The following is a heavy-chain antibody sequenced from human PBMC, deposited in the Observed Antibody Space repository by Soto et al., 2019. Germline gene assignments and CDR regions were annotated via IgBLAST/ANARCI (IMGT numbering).Heavy chain of an antibody. Sequence: GGSLRLSCAASGFTFSSYAMHWVRQAPGKGLEWVAVISYDGSNKYYADSVKGRFTISRDNSKNTLYLQMNSLRAEDTAVYYCARGLGEGYCTNRVCYAARAFDIWGQGTMVTVSS. D-gene: IGHD2-8*01. V-gene: IGHV3-30-3*01. CDR3: ARGLGEGYCTNRVCYAARAFDI. CDR2: ISYDGSNK. J-gene: IGHJ3*02. CDR1: GFTFSSYA.